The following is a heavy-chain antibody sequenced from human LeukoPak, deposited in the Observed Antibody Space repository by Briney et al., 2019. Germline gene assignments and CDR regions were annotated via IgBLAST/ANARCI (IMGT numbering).Heavy chain of an antibody. J-gene: IGHJ6*03. CDR1: GGSISSYY. CDR2: IYYSGST. D-gene: IGHD2-2*01. V-gene: IGHV4-59*08. Sequence: PSETLSLICTVSGGSISSYYWSWIRQPPGKGLEWIGYIYYSGSTNYNPSLKSRVTISVDTSKNQFSLKLSSVTAADTAVYYCARGDCSSTICYSPMDVWGKGTTVTVSS. CDR3: ARGDCSSTICYSPMDV.